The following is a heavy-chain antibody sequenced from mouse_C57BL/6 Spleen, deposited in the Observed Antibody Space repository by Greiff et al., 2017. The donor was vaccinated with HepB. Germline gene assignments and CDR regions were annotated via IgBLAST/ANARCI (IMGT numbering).Heavy chain of an antibody. D-gene: IGHD2-4*01. CDR1: GYTFTSYW. CDR3: ARSLYYDYDGFAY. CDR2: INPSNGGT. J-gene: IGHJ3*01. Sequence: VQLQQSGTELVKPGASVKLSCKASGYTFTSYWMHWVKQRPGQGLEWIGNINPSNGGTNYNEKFKSKATLTVDKSSSTAYMQLSSLTSEDSAVYYCARSLYYDYDGFAYWGQGTLVTVSA. V-gene: IGHV1-53*01.